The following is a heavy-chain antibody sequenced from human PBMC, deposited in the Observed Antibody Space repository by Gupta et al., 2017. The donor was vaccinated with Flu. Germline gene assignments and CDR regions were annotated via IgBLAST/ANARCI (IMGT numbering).Heavy chain of an antibody. CDR1: GFTFSIYS. J-gene: IGHJ3*02. V-gene: IGHV3-21*01. CDR3: ARDLDCTGTTCYGGDDGFDI. D-gene: IGHD2-2*01. CDR2: ISSSSTYI. Sequence: EVQLVESGGGLVKPGGSLRLSCAASGFTFSIYSMNWVRQAPGKGLEWVSSISSSSTYIYYADSLRGRFTISRDNAKNSLYLQMNSLRAEDTAVYYCARDLDCTGTTCYGGDDGFDIWGQGTMVTVSS.